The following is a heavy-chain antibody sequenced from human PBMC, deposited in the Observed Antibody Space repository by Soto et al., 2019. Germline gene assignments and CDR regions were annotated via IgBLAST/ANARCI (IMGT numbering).Heavy chain of an antibody. Sequence: VQLVQSGAEVKKPGASVKVSCKASGYTFTSYGISWVRQAPGQGLEWMGWISAYNGNTNYAQKLQGRVTMTTDTSTSTAYMELRSLRSDDTAVYYCARTYYDFWSGYSENYYYYYMDVWGKGTTVTVSS. J-gene: IGHJ6*03. CDR1: GYTFTSYG. D-gene: IGHD3-3*01. CDR3: ARTYYDFWSGYSENYYYYYMDV. V-gene: IGHV1-18*01. CDR2: ISAYNGNT.